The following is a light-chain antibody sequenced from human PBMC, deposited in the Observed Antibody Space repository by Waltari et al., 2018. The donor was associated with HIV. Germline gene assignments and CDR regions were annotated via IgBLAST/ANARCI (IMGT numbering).Light chain of an antibody. Sequence: NFMLNKPHSVLVSPGTPVTIPCARGRRGLVTTYVQWYQQRPGSDPTTVIYGDYQRPSAVPDRFSGSNDSSSNSASLTISGLKTDDDADYYCQSYDNGKWVLGGGTKVTVV. CDR3: QSYDNGKWV. V-gene: IGLV6-57*03. CDR1: RRGLVTTY. J-gene: IGLJ3*02. CDR2: GDY.